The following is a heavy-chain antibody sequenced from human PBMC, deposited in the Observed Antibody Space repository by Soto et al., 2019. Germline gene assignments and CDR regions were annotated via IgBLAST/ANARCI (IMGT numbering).Heavy chain of an antibody. CDR2: INPNSGGT. CDR1: GYTFTGYY. J-gene: IGHJ4*02. Sequence: ASVKVSCKASGYTFTGYYMHWVRQAPGQGLEWMGWINPNSGGTNYAQKFQGWVTMTRDTSISTAYMELSRLRSDDTAVYYCARVAGGYSGYGDFDYWGQGTLVTVSS. D-gene: IGHD5-12*01. V-gene: IGHV1-2*04. CDR3: ARVAGGYSGYGDFDY.